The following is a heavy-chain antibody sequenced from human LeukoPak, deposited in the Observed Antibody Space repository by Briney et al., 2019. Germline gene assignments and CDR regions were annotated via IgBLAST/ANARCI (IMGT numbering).Heavy chain of an antibody. CDR1: GFTFSDYY. V-gene: IGHV3-11*06. CDR2: ITSSSSYT. D-gene: IGHD6-19*01. CDR3: ARSFIAVAGY. J-gene: IGHJ4*02. Sequence: AGGSLRLSCAASGFTFSDYYMSWIRQAPGKGLEWVSYITSSSSYTNYADSVKGRFSISRDDAKNSLYLQMNSLRGEDTAVYYCARSFIAVAGYWGQGTLVTVSS.